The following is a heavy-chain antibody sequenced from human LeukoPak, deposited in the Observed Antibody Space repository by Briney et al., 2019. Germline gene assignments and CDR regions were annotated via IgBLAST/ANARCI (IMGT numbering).Heavy chain of an antibody. CDR2: IYDSGGT. J-gene: IGHJ4*02. CDR3: ARGLGWEKPFDY. CDR1: GCSINSYY. Sequence: PSETLSLTCTVSGCSINSYYWSWIRQPPGKGLEWIGYIYDSGGTSYNPSLKSRVTISRDTSKNQFSLTLTSVTAADTAVYYCARGLGWEKPFDYWDQGTLVTVSS. V-gene: IGHV4-59*12. D-gene: IGHD1-26*01.